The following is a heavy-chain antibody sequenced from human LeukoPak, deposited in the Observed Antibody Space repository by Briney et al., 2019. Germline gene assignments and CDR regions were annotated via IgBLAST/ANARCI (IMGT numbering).Heavy chain of an antibody. CDR3: ARDLRVRRAPTNNRTYFDP. J-gene: IGHJ5*02. CDR2: INPNSGGT. D-gene: IGHD1-14*01. Sequence: GASVKVSCKASGYTFTGYYMYWVRQAPGQGLEWMGWINPNSGGTNYAQKFQGRVTMTRDTSISTAYMELSRLRSDDTAVYYCARDLRVRRAPTNNRTYFDPWGQGTLVTVSS. V-gene: IGHV1-2*02. CDR1: GYTFTGYY.